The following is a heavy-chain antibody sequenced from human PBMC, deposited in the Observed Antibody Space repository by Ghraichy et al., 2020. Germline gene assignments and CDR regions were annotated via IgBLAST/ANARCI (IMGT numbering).Heavy chain of an antibody. Sequence: ESLNISCAVYGGSFTGYYWSWIRQPPGKGLEWIGEINHSGSTNYNPSLKSRVTISVDTSKNQFSLKLSSVTAADTAVYYCARGATMIVVVGDAFDIWGQGTMVTVSS. D-gene: IGHD3-22*01. J-gene: IGHJ3*02. CDR3: ARGATMIVVVGDAFDI. CDR2: INHSGST. V-gene: IGHV4-34*01. CDR1: GGSFTGYY.